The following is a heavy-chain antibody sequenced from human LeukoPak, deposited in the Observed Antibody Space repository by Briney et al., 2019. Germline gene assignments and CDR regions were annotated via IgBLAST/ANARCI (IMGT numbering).Heavy chain of an antibody. V-gene: IGHV4-38-2*01. Sequence: PSETLSLTCAVSGYSISSGYYWGWIRQPPGKGLEWIGSTYHSGSTYYNPSLKSRVTISVDTSKNQFSLKLSSVTAADTAVYYCARLIATDYFDYWGQGTLVTVSS. CDR3: ARLIATDYFDY. CDR2: TYHSGST. CDR1: GYSISSGYY. J-gene: IGHJ4*02. D-gene: IGHD6-13*01.